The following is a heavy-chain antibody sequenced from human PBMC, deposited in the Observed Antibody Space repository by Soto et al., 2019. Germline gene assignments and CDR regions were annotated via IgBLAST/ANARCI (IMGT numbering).Heavy chain of an antibody. J-gene: IGHJ4*02. CDR3: TTDVWTSRSTDY. CDR1: GFTFSNAW. Sequence: EVHLVESGGGLVKPGGSLRLSCAASGFTFSNAWMNWVRQAPGKGLEWVGHIKSKSDGGATDYAAPVRGRFTISRDDSKNTLYLQMSSPKSEDTGVYYCTTDVWTSRSTDYWGQGNLVTVSP. V-gene: IGHV3-15*07. D-gene: IGHD1-1*01. CDR2: IKSKSDGGAT.